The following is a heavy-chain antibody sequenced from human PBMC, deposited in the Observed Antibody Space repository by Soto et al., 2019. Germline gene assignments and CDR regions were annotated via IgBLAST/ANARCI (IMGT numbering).Heavy chain of an antibody. Sequence: PGGSLRLSCAASGFTFSSYSMSWVRQAPGKGLEWVANINKNGGEKYYVDSVKGRFTISRDNAKNTLYLQMNSLRAEDTAVYYCARDLWSGYYKLYYYGMDVWGQGTTVTVS. CDR3: ARDLWSGYYKLYYYGMDV. CDR1: GFTFSSYS. CDR2: INKNGGEK. J-gene: IGHJ6*02. V-gene: IGHV3-7*01. D-gene: IGHD3-3*01.